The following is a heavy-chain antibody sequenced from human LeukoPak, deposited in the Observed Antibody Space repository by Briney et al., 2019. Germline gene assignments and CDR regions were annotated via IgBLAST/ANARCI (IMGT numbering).Heavy chain of an antibody. Sequence: SETLSLTCTVSGYFISSGYYWGWIRQPPGKGLEWIGNIYHGGTTYYNPSLKSRVTISVDTSKNQFSLKLNSVTAADTAVYYCARVWIASGSYYDDRGAFDYWGQGTLVTVSS. CDR3: ARVWIASGSYYDDRGAFDY. D-gene: IGHD1-26*01. CDR2: IYHGGTT. CDR1: GYFISSGYY. J-gene: IGHJ4*02. V-gene: IGHV4-38-2*02.